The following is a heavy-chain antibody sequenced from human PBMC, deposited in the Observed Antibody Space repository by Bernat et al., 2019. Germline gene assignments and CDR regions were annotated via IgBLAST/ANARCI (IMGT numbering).Heavy chain of an antibody. V-gene: IGHV3-30-3*01. D-gene: IGHD5-24*01. Sequence: QVQLVESGGGVVQPGRSLRLSCAASGLTFSSYAMHWVRQAPVKGLEWVAVISYDGNNKYYTDSVKGRFTISRDNSKNTLYLQMNSLGAEASAVYYCARGDGGIATPFDYWGQGTLVTVSS. CDR2: ISYDGNNK. CDR1: GLTFSSYA. CDR3: ARGDGGIATPFDY. J-gene: IGHJ4*02.